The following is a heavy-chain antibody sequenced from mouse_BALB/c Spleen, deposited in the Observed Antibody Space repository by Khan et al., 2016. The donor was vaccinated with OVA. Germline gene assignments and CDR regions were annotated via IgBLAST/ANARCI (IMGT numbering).Heavy chain of an antibody. CDR3: TRLAYYYDSEGFAY. CDR1: GFTFSTYG. D-gene: IGHD1-1*01. Sequence: EVELVESGGDLVKPGGSLKLSCAASGFTFSTYGMSWVRQTPDKRLEWVATVSTGGSYTYYPDSVKGRFTISRDKAKNTLYLQMCGLKSEDTAMFYCTRLAYYYDSEGFAYWGQGTLVTVSA. J-gene: IGHJ3*01. V-gene: IGHV5-6*01. CDR2: VSTGGSYT.